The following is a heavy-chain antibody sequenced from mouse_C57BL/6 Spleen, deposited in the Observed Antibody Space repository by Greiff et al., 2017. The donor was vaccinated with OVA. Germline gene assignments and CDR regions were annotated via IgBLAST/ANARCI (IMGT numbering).Heavy chain of an antibody. D-gene: IGHD2-5*01. Sequence: EVKLVESGGGLVQPGGSLKLSCAASGFTFSDYYMYWVRQTPEQRLEWVAYISNGGGSTYYPDTVKGRFTISRDNAKNTLYLQMSRLKSEDTAMYYCARRAYYSNYGYAMDYWGQGTSVTVSS. CDR1: GFTFSDYY. CDR2: ISNGGGST. CDR3: ARRAYYSNYGYAMDY. V-gene: IGHV5-12*01. J-gene: IGHJ4*01.